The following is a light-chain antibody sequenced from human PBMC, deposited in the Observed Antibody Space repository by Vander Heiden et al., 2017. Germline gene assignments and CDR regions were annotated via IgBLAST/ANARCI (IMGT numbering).Light chain of an antibody. CDR3: NSRDSSGDQLV. V-gene: IGLV3-19*01. Sequence: SSELSPDPAVSVAMGQTDRLTFQGDSLRTYYASWYQQKPGQAPLLVIYANNNRPSGIPDRFSGSSSGKTASLTITGFQAEDEADYYCNSRDSSGDQLVFGGGTRVTVL. CDR1: SLRTYY. CDR2: ANN. J-gene: IGLJ3*02.